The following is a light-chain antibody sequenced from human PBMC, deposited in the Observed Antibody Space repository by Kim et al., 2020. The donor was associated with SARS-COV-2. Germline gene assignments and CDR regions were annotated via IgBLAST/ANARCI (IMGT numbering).Light chain of an antibody. CDR3: QQYNSAFPIS. V-gene: IGKV1-5*03. CDR1: QSITVW. CDR2: RSS. Sequence: ASVGVTVTMTCWASQSITVWLSWYQQKPGKAPKLLISRSSNLESGVPSRFSGSGSRTEFTLTIRSRQPEDSATYYCQQYNSAFPISFGQGTKLEI. J-gene: IGKJ2*01.